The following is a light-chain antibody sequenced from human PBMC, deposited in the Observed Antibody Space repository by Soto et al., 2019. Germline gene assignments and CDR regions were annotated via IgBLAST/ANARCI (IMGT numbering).Light chain of an antibody. CDR3: SSYTASSTFV. J-gene: IGLJ1*01. Sequence: QSALTQPASVPGSPGQSITISCTGTSSDVGGRQYVSWYQQHPGKAPKLMIYEVSNRPSGVSNRFSASKSGNTASLTISGLQAEDEADYYCSSYTASSTFVFGTGTKVTVL. CDR1: SSDVGGRQY. CDR2: EVS. V-gene: IGLV2-14*01.